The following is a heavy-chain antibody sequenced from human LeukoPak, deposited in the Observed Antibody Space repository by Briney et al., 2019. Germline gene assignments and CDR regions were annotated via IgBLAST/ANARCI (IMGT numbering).Heavy chain of an antibody. V-gene: IGHV3-53*01. CDR2: IYSGGST. Sequence: RGSLRLSCAASGFTVSSNYMRWVRQAPGKGLEWVSVIYSGGSTYYADSVKGRFTISRDNSKNTLYLQMNNLRAEDTAVYYCARAGDGYSYEIDYWGQGTLVTVSS. D-gene: IGHD5-18*01. CDR1: GFTVSSNY. J-gene: IGHJ4*02. CDR3: ARAGDGYSYEIDY.